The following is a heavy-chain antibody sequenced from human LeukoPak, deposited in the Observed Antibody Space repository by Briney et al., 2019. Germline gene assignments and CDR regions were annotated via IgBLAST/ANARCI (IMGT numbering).Heavy chain of an antibody. J-gene: IGHJ4*02. CDR3: ARQYGGNGRYDY. Sequence: GGSLRLSCAASGFTFSSYAMHWVRQAPGKGLEWVAVISYDGSNKYYADSVKGRFTISRDNSKNTLYLQMNRLRAEDTVVYYCARQYGGNGRYDYWGQGTLVTVSS. CDR2: ISYDGSNK. D-gene: IGHD4-23*01. CDR1: GFTFSSYA. V-gene: IGHV3-30-3*01.